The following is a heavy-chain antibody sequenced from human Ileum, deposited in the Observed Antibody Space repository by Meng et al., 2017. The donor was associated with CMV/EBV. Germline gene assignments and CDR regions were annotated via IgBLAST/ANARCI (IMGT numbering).Heavy chain of an antibody. CDR1: GFTFDNFS. CDR3: AKDLELFVSNDYSDH. D-gene: IGHD1-26*01. V-gene: IGHV3-30*18. Sequence: SGFTFDNFSVHWVRQAPGKGLEWVAVISKNGNDKFYADSVKGRFTISRDNSKNTLDLQIDSLRPEDTAVYYCAKDLELFVSNDYSDHWGQGTLVTVSS. J-gene: IGHJ4*02. CDR2: ISKNGNDK.